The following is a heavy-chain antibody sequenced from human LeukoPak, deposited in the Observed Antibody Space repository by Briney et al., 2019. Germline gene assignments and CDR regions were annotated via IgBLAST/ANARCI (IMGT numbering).Heavy chain of an antibody. D-gene: IGHD5-18*01. CDR2: FDLVDGGT. J-gene: IGHJ4*02. Sequence: ASVKVSCKVSGYTLTELSMHWVRQAPGKGLEWMGGFDLVDGGTIYAQKFQGRVTMTVDTSTDTSYMDLSSLKSDDMAVYFCAAGRAYSLFAYWGQGTLVTVSS. V-gene: IGHV1-24*01. CDR3: AAGRAYSLFAY. CDR1: GYTLTELS.